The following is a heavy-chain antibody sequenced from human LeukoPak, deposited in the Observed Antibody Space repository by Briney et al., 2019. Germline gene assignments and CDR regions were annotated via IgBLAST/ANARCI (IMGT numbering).Heavy chain of an antibody. CDR1: GFTFDDYA. J-gene: IGHJ5*02. CDR2: ISWNSGSI. Sequence: SLRLSCAASGFTFDDYAMHWVRQAPGKGLEWVSGISWNSGSIGYADSVKGRFTISRDNAKNSLYLQMNSLRAEDTALYYCAKDIGSGWYQLPGPWFDPWGQGTLVTVSS. D-gene: IGHD6-19*01. V-gene: IGHV3-9*01. CDR3: AKDIGSGWYQLPGPWFDP.